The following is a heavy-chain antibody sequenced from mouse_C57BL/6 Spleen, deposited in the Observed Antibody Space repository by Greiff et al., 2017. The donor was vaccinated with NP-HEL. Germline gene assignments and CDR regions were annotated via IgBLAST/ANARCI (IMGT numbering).Heavy chain of an antibody. CDR1: GFTFSDYG. Sequence: EVMLVESGGGLVKPGGSLKLSCAASGFTFSDYGMHWVRQAPEKGLEWVAYISSGSSTIYYADTVKGRFTISSDNAKNTLFLQMTSLRSEDTAMYYCARAPFYYGSVDYWGQGTTLTVSS. D-gene: IGHD1-1*01. CDR2: ISSGSSTI. V-gene: IGHV5-17*01. CDR3: ARAPFYYGSVDY. J-gene: IGHJ2*01.